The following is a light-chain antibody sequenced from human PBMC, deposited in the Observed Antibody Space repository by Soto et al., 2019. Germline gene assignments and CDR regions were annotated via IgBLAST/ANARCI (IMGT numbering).Light chain of an antibody. CDR3: LSYAGTAYV. CDR2: TNT. J-gene: IGLJ1*01. V-gene: IGLV1-44*01. CDR1: NSNIGRST. Sequence: QSVLTQPPSASGTPGQRVTISCSGSNSNIGRSTVNWYQQLPGTAPKLLIYTNTERPSGVPDRFSGSRSGTSASLAITGLQADDEAYYYCLSYAGTAYVFGTGTKVTVL.